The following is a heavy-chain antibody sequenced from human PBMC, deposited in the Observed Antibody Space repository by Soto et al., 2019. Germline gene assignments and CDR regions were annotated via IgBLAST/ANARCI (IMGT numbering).Heavy chain of an antibody. V-gene: IGHV4-61*01. CDR3: ARIPYSSASFDY. J-gene: IGHJ4*02. D-gene: IGHD6-19*01. CDR2: MSYSGNT. Sequence: SETLSLTFPVSGVSISSVSISSNYWGWIRQPPGKGLECIGSMSYSGNTNYNPSLKSRVTISIDTSKNQFSLKLSSVTAADTAVYYCARIPYSSASFDYWGQGTLVTVSS. CDR1: GVSISSVSISSNY.